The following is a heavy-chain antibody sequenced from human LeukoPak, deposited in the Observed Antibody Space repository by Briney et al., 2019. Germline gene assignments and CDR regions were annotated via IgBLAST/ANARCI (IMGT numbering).Heavy chain of an antibody. CDR1: GFTFSSYW. D-gene: IGHD3-22*01. CDR3: AKATYYYDSSGYSFGAFDI. Sequence: GGSLRLSCAASGFTFSSYWMSWVRQAPGKGLEWVAFIRYDGSNKYYADSVKGRFTISRDNSKNTLYLQMNSLRAEDTAVYYCAKATYYYDSSGYSFGAFDIWGQGTMVTVSS. CDR2: IRYDGSNK. V-gene: IGHV3-30*02. J-gene: IGHJ3*02.